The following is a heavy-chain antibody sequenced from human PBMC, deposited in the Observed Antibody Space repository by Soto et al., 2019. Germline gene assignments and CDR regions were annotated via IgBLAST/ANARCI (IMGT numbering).Heavy chain of an antibody. Sequence: PSETVSLICAVYGGSFSGYYWSWIRQPPGKGLEWIGEINHSGSTNYNPSIKSRVTISVDTSKNQFSLKLSSVTAADTAVYYCARERSGYYDSSGYHYFDYWGQGTLVTVSS. CDR1: GGSFSGYY. J-gene: IGHJ4*02. CDR3: ARERSGYYDSSGYHYFDY. CDR2: INHSGST. D-gene: IGHD3-22*01. V-gene: IGHV4-34*01.